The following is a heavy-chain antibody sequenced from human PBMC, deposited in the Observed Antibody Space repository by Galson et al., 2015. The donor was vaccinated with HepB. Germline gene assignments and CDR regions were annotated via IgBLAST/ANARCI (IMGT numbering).Heavy chain of an antibody. CDR1: GFSFRIYG. CDR3: AKGPVAYRGEYWNRWFDP. D-gene: IGHD2/OR15-2a*01. Sequence: SLRLSCAASGFSFRIYGMHWVRQAPGKGLEWVAAISYDGSNQYYVESVKGRFTISRDNSKNTLYLQMSSLRAEDTAMYYCAKGPVAYRGEYWNRWFDPWGQGTLVTVSS. V-gene: IGHV3-30*18. J-gene: IGHJ5*02. CDR2: ISYDGSNQ.